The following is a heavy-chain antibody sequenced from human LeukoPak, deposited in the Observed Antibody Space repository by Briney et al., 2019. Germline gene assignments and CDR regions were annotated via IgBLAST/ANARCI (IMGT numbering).Heavy chain of an antibody. CDR1: GFTFSSYW. Sequence: GGSLRLSCAASGFTFSSYWMNWVRQAPGKGLEWVSSISSSSSYIYYADSVKGRFTISRDNAKNSLYLQMNSLRAEDTAVYYCARVPFDGDYVIDYWGQGTLVTVSS. D-gene: IGHD4-17*01. J-gene: IGHJ4*02. CDR3: ARVPFDGDYVIDY. CDR2: ISSSSSYI. V-gene: IGHV3-21*01.